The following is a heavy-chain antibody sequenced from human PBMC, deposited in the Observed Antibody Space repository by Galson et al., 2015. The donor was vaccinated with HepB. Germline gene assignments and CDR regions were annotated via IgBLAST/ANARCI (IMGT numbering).Heavy chain of an antibody. V-gene: IGHV3-9*01. CDR1: GFTFDDYA. CDR3: AKDFKGTDSWFDP. D-gene: IGHD4-11*01. Sequence: SLRLSCAASGFTFDDYAMHWVRQAPGKGLEWVSGISWNSGSIGYADSVKGRFTISRDNAKNSLYLQMNSLRAEDTALYYCAKDFKGTDSWFDPWGQGTLVTVSS. J-gene: IGHJ5*02. CDR2: ISWNSGSI.